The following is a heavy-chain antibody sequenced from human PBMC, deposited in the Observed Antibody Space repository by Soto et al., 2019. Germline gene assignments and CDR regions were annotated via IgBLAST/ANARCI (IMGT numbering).Heavy chain of an antibody. J-gene: IGHJ4*02. D-gene: IGHD2-15*01. CDR2: IYYRGNT. V-gene: IGHV4-30-4*01. Sequence: PSETLSLTCTVSGGSISSGDYYWSWIRQPPGKGLEWIGYIYYRGNTYYNPSLKSRVTISVDTSKNQFSLKLSSVTAADTAVYYCAREGGGYCSGGSCQVDYWGQGTLVTVSS. CDR1: GGSISSGDYY. CDR3: AREGGGYCSGGSCQVDY.